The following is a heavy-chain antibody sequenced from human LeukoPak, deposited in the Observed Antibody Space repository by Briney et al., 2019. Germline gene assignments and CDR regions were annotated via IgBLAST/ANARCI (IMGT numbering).Heavy chain of an antibody. D-gene: IGHD2-15*01. J-gene: IGHJ4*02. Sequence: GGSLRLSCAASGFTFSSYAMSWVRQAPGKGLEWVSAISGSGGSTYYADSVKGRFTISRDNSKNTLYLQTNSLRAEDTAVYYCAKLGPSYCSGGSCHDDYWGQGTLVTVSS. CDR1: GFTFSSYA. CDR2: ISGSGGST. CDR3: AKLGPSYCSGGSCHDDY. V-gene: IGHV3-23*01.